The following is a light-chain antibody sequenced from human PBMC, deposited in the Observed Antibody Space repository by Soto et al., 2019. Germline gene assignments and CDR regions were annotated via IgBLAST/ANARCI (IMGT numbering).Light chain of an antibody. CDR1: SSDVGGYNY. CDR2: EVS. Sequence: QSALTQPPSASGSPGQSVPISCTGTSSDVGGYNYVSWYQQHPGKAPKLMIYEVSERPSGVPDRFSGSKSSNTASLTVSGLQAEDEADYYCSSYAGSNNFVFGTGTKVTVL. V-gene: IGLV2-8*01. CDR3: SSYAGSNNFV. J-gene: IGLJ1*01.